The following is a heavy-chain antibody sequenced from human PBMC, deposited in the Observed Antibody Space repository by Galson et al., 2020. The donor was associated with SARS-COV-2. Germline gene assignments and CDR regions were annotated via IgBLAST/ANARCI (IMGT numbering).Heavy chain of an antibody. J-gene: IGHJ6*03. V-gene: IGHV4-31*03. Sequence: SENLSITCTVSGGPIRSGGSYWSWIRQHQGKGLARIGYIYYRGSTSYKPTLKCRVTISVDTSKNQFSLKLSYVTAADTAVYYCARVLAVAGTDYYYYMDVWGKGTTVTGSS. D-gene: IGHD6-19*01. CDR3: ARVLAVAGTDYYYYMDV. CDR2: IYYRGST. CDR1: GGPIRSGGSY.